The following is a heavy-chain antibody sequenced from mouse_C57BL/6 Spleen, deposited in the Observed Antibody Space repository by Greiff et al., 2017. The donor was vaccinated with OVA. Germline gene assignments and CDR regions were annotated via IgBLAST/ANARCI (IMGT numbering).Heavy chain of an antibody. V-gene: IGHV1-26*01. CDR3: AIYYGNSAWFAY. D-gene: IGHD2-1*01. Sequence: QLQQSGPELVKPGASVKISCKASGYTFTDYYMNWVKQSHGKSLEWIGDINPNNGGTSYKQKFKGKATLTVDKSSSTAYMELRSLTSEDSAVYYCAIYYGNSAWFAYWGQGTLVTVSA. CDR2: INPNNGGT. CDR1: GYTFTDYY. J-gene: IGHJ3*01.